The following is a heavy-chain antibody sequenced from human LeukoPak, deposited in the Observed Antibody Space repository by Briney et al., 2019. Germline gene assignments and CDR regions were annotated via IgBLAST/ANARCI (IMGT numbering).Heavy chain of an antibody. V-gene: IGHV1-18*01. CDR3: ARDPWGSYFDY. CDR1: GYTFTTNG. J-gene: IGHJ4*02. CDR2: ISAYNGKT. D-gene: IGHD1-26*01. Sequence: ASVKVSCKSSGYTFTTNGISWVRQAPGQGLEWMGWISAYNGKTNYAQKLQGRVTMTTDTSTSTAYMELRSLRSDDTAVYYCARDPWGSYFDYWGQGTLVTVSS.